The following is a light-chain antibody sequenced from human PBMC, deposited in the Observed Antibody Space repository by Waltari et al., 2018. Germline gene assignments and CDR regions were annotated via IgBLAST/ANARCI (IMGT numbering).Light chain of an antibody. CDR3: QQEYSYPIT. CDR1: QGIGNN. CDR2: RAS. V-gene: IGKV1-6*01. J-gene: IGKJ3*01. Sequence: IQMSQSPSSLSASIGDTVTITCQASQGIGNNLNWYQQKEGKGPKLLIYRASSLRSGIPSRFSGSGSGTDFSLTISSLQPEDFATYYCQQEYSYPITFGTGTKLDMK.